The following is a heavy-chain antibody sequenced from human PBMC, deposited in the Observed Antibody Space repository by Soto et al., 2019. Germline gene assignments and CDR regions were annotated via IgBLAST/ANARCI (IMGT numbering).Heavy chain of an antibody. Sequence: HEHLVQSGAEVKRPGASLKVSCKASGYSFTGYYIHWVRQAPGQGLEWMGWINPDSGATNYAQNFQGRVTLTSDTSISTASMDLTSPTSDDTAVYYCARGDYGTGGYPFPYFDYWGQGTLVIVSS. D-gene: IGHD2-8*02. V-gene: IGHV1-2*02. CDR1: GYSFTGYY. CDR3: ARGDYGTGGYPFPYFDY. J-gene: IGHJ4*02. CDR2: INPDSGAT.